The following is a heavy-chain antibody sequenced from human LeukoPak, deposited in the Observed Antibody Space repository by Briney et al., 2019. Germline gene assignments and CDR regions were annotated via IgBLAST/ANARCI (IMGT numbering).Heavy chain of an antibody. CDR1: GFTFNSYW. CDR2: ISYDGSKT. CDR3: AIGQTGNFDY. V-gene: IGHV3-30*03. J-gene: IGHJ4*02. D-gene: IGHD1-1*01. Sequence: GGSLRLSCAASGFTFNSYWMSWVRQAPGKGLEWVAVISYDGSKTYYADSVKGRFTISRDDSKNTLYLQMNSLRAEDTAVYYCAIGQTGNFDYWGQGTLVTVSS.